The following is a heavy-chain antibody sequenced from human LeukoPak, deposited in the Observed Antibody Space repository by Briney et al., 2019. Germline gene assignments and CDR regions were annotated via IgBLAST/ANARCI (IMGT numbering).Heavy chain of an antibody. V-gene: IGHV3-7*01. Sequence: GGSLRLSCAASGFTFSSYWMSWVRQAPGKGLEWVANIKQDGSEKDYVDSVKGRFTISRDNAKNSLYLQMNSLRAEDTAVYYCAREGIAATADYWGQGTLVTVSS. CDR1: GFTFSSYW. CDR3: AREGIAATADY. CDR2: IKQDGSEK. J-gene: IGHJ4*02. D-gene: IGHD6-13*01.